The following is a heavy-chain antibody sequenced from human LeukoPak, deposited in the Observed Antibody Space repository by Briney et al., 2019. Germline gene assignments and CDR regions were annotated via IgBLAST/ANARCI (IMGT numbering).Heavy chain of an antibody. D-gene: IGHD5-18*01. Sequence: PGRSLRLSCAASGFTFSSYGMHWVRQAPGKGLEWVAVISYDGSNKYYADSVKGRFTISRDNSKNTLYLQMNSLRAEDTAVYYCAKDEKRLWSYYYYYGMDVWGQGTTVTVSS. V-gene: IGHV3-30*18. CDR1: GFTFSSYG. CDR3: AKDEKRLWSYYYYYGMDV. J-gene: IGHJ6*02. CDR2: ISYDGSNK.